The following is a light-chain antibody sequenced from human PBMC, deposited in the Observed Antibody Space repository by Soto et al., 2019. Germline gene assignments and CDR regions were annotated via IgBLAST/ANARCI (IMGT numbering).Light chain of an antibody. V-gene: IGKV1-5*03. CDR2: KAS. CDR1: QSISSW. CDR3: QQYNSYPT. J-gene: IGKJ1*01. Sequence: DIQMTQSPSTLSASVGDRVTITCRASQSISSWLAWYQQKPGKAPKLLIYKASSLESGVPSRFSGSGSGTEFSLTTSSLQPDDFATYYCQQYNSYPTIGQGTKVEI.